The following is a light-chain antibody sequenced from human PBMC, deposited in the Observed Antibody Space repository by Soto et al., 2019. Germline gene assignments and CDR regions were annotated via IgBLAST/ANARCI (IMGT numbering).Light chain of an antibody. CDR2: DDT. J-gene: IGLJ2*01. Sequence: QSVLTQPPSASGAPGQRVTISCAGSSYNIGAGYDVNWYQQFPGTAPKLLIYDDTNRPSGVPDRFSGSKSATSASLAITGLQAEDEANYYCQSSDSSLSGSVVFGGGTKLTVL. CDR1: SYNIGAGYD. CDR3: QSSDSSLSGSVV. V-gene: IGLV1-40*01.